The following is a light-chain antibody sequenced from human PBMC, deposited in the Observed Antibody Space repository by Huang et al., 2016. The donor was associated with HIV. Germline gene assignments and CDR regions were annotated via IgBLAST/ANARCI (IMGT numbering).Light chain of an antibody. J-gene: IGKJ5*01. CDR2: GAS. CDR1: QGVSSN. CDR3: QKYNNWPPT. V-gene: IGKV3-15*01. Sequence: EIVMTQSPATLSVSPGERATLSCRASQGVSSNLAWYQQKAGQAPRRLNYGASPRATGIPASFRGSGSVTEFTLTISSLQSEDFAVYFCQKYNNWPPTFGRGTRLEIK.